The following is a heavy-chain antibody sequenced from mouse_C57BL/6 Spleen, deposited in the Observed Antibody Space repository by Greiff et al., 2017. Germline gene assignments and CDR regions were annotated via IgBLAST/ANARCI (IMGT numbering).Heavy chain of an antibody. CDR3: AKWDGKYVAWLAY. V-gene: IGHV1-74*01. J-gene: IGHJ3*01. CDR2: IHPSDSDT. CDR1: GYTFTSYW. D-gene: IGHD2-1*01. Sequence: QVQLQQPGAELVKPGASVKVSCKASGYTFTSYWMHWVKQRPGQGLEWIGRIHPSDSDTNYNQKFKGKATLTVDKSSSASYMQLSSLTSEDAAVYYCAKWDGKYVAWLAYWGQGTLVTVSA.